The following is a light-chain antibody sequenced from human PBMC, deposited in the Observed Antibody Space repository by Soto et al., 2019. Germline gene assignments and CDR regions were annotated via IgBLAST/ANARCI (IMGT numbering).Light chain of an antibody. CDR3: QAWDRGSAHV. V-gene: IGLV3-1*01. Sequence: SYELTQPPSVSVSPGQTASITYSGDKLGDKYASWYQQKPGQAPVLVIYQDIKRPSGIPERFSGSNSGNTATLTISGTQAIDEADYYCQAWDRGSAHVFGTGTKLTVL. J-gene: IGLJ1*01. CDR1: KLGDKY. CDR2: QDI.